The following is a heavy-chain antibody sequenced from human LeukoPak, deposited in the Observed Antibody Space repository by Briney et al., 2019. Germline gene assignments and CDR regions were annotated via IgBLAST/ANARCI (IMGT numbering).Heavy chain of an antibody. CDR1: GYSFTSYW. CDR2: IYPGDPDT. D-gene: IGHD2-15*01. Sequence: GESLKISCKGSGYSFTSYWIGWVRQMPGKGLDWMGIIYPGDPDTRYSPSFQGQVTISADKSISTAYLQWSSLKASDTAMYYCARLYCSGGSCSLYFDYWGQGTLVTVSS. V-gene: IGHV5-51*01. J-gene: IGHJ4*02. CDR3: ARLYCSGGSCSLYFDY.